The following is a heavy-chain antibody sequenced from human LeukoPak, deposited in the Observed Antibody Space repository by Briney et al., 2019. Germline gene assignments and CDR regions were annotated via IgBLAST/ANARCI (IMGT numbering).Heavy chain of an antibody. CDR1: GYSFTNYW. J-gene: IGHJ4*02. V-gene: IGHV5-51*01. Sequence: ASVKVSCKASGYSFTNYWIGWVRQRPGKGLEWVGIIHPGDSETRYSPAFQGQVTISVDKTISTAYLQWSSLKASDIAMHYCARHLGAVRGEIDSWGQGTPVTVSS. D-gene: IGHD3-10*01. CDR3: ARHLGAVRGEIDS. CDR2: IHPGDSET.